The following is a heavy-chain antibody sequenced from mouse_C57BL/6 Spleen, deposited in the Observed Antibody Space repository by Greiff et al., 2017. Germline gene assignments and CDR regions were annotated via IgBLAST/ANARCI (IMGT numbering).Heavy chain of an antibody. V-gene: IGHV1-80*01. D-gene: IGHD1-1*01. CDR2: IYPGDGDT. CDR3: ARSYIYYGSSWGYFDV. CDR1: GYAFSSYW. Sequence: QVQLQQSGAELVKPGASVKISCTASGYAFSSYWMNWVKQRPGKGLEWIGQIYPGDGDTTSNGKFTGKATLTADKSSGTAYMQLRILTIEDSAVYFCARSYIYYGSSWGYFDVWGTGTTVTVSS. J-gene: IGHJ1*03.